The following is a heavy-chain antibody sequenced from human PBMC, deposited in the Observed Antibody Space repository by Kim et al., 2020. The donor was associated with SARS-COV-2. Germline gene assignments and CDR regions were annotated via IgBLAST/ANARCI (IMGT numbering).Heavy chain of an antibody. CDR3: ARGRGGRVGY. V-gene: IGHV3-33*01. D-gene: IGHD3-10*01. Sequence: NKYYADSVKGRFTISRDNSKNTLYLQMNSLRAEDTAVYYCARGRGGRVGYWGQGTLVTVSS. CDR2: NK. J-gene: IGHJ4*02.